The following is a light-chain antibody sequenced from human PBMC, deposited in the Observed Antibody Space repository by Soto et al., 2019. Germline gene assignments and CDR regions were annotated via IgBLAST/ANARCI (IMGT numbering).Light chain of an antibody. CDR2: DVS. Sequence: QSALTQPASVSGSPGQSIAISCTGTSSDVGGYNSVSWYHQYPGKAPKLMIHDVSNRPSGVSDRFSGSKSGNTASLTISGLQAEDEADYYCSSWTSSSSYVFGSGTQLTVL. J-gene: IGLJ1*01. V-gene: IGLV2-14*01. CDR3: SSWTSSSSYV. CDR1: SSDVGGYNS.